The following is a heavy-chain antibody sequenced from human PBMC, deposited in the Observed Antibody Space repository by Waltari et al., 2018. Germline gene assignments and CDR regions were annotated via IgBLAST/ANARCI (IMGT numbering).Heavy chain of an antibody. D-gene: IGHD2-21*02. J-gene: IGHJ4*02. V-gene: IGHV1-69*06. CDR1: GGTFSSYA. Sequence: QVQLVQSGAEVKKPGSSVKVSCKASGGTFSSYAISWVRQAPGQGLEWMGGIIPIFGQANYAQEFQGRVTITADKSTSTAYMELSSLRSEDTAVYYCARAAYCGGDCYSGFDYWGQGTLVTVSS. CDR2: IIPIFGQA. CDR3: ARAAYCGGDCYSGFDY.